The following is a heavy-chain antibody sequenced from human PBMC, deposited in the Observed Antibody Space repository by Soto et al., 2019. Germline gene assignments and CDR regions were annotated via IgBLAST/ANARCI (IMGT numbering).Heavy chain of an antibody. V-gene: IGHV1-69*06. CDR1: GGTFGSHT. Sequence: QVQLVQSGAEVKKPGSSVRVSCKVSGGTFGSHTFTWVRQAPGQGLEWMGEIIPVFNAANYAQRFQDRVTITEDRSATTVYLELDRLTAADTATYYCARIETPTYHKTRGTDLDFWGQGTLVIVSS. D-gene: IGHD3-16*01. CDR3: ARIETPTYHKTRGTDLDF. CDR2: IIPVFNAA. J-gene: IGHJ4*02.